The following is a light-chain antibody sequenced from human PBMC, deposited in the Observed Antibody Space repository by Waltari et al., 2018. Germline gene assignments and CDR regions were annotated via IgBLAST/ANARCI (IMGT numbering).Light chain of an antibody. J-gene: IGLJ1*01. V-gene: IGLV1-44*01. CDR1: RSNIGTNT. Sequence: QSVLTQPPSPSGTPGQRVTISCSGSRSNIGTNTVNWYQQPPGTAPKLLIYSNNQRPPGVPDRFSGSKSGSSASLAISGLRSEDEADYYCAAWDDSLNGYVFGTGTKVTVL. CDR3: AAWDDSLNGYV. CDR2: SNN.